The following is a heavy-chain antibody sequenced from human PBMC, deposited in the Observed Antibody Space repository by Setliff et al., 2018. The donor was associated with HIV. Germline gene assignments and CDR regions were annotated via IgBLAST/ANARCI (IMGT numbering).Heavy chain of an antibody. J-gene: IGHJ4*02. V-gene: IGHV1-8*02. CDR3: ASARIPTGGTPTSLDY. D-gene: IGHD1-1*01. CDR1: GYTFTSYD. CDR2: MNPNSGNT. Sequence: GASVKVSCKASGYTFTSYDINWVRQATGQGLEWMGWMNPNSGNTGYAQKFQGRVTMTRNTSISTAYMELSSLRSEDTAVYYCASARIPTGGTPTSLDYWGQGALVTVSS.